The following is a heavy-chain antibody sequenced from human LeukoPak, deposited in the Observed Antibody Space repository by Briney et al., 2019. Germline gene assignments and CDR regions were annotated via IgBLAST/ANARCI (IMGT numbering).Heavy chain of an antibody. CDR2: ISGSGGST. Sequence: GASLRLSCAASGFTFSSYAMSWVRQAPGKGLEWVSVISGSGGSTYYADSVKGRFTISRDNSKNTLYLQMNSLRAEDTAVYYCAKGTGPAGRTSYGMDVWGQGTTVTVSS. J-gene: IGHJ6*02. CDR3: AKGTGPAGRTSYGMDV. D-gene: IGHD1-14*01. V-gene: IGHV3-23*01. CDR1: GFTFSSYA.